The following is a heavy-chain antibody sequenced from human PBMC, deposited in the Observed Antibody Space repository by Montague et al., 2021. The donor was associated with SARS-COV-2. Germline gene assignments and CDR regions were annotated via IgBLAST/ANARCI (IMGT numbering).Heavy chain of an antibody. CDR3: ARNIAVAGRAEGFDY. Sequence: CAISGDSVSSNSAAWNWIRQSPSRGLEWLGRTYYRSKWYNDYAVSVKNRITINPDTSKNQFSLQLNSVTPEDTAVYYCARNIAVAGRAEGFDYWGQGTLVTVSS. CDR1: GDSVSSNSAA. V-gene: IGHV6-1*01. J-gene: IGHJ4*02. D-gene: IGHD6-19*01. CDR2: TYYRSKWYN.